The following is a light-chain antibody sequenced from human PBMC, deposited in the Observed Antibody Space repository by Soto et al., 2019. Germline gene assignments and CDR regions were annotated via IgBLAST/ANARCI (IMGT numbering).Light chain of an antibody. CDR2: KAS. J-gene: IGKJ1*01. CDR1: QTISSW. Sequence: DIQMTQSPSTLSGSGADRVTITGRASQTISSWLAWYQQKPGKAPKLLIYKASTLKSGVPSRFSGSGSGTEFTLTISSLQPDDFATYHCQQYSSFSTFGQGTKVDIK. V-gene: IGKV1-5*03. CDR3: QQYSSFST.